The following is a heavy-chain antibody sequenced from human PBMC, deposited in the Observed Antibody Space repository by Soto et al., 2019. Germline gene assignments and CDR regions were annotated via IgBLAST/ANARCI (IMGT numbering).Heavy chain of an antibody. CDR3: AREIAAAGTQTSYYYGMDV. D-gene: IGHD6-13*01. Sequence: GGSLRLSCAASGFTFSSYSMNWVRQAPGKGLEWVSSIGSSSSYIYYADSVKGRFTISRDNAKNSLYLQMTSLRAEDTAVYYCAREIAAAGTQTSYYYGMDVWGQGTTVTVSS. J-gene: IGHJ6*02. V-gene: IGHV3-21*01. CDR2: IGSSSSYI. CDR1: GFTFSSYS.